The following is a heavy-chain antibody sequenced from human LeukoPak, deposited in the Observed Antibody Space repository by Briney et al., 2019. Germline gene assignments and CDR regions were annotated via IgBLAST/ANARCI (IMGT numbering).Heavy chain of an antibody. CDR2: VYYSGST. J-gene: IGHJ3*02. CDR1: GGSVTSYY. D-gene: IGHD6-13*01. V-gene: IGHV4-59*02. Sequence: SETLSLTCTVSGGSVTSYYRSWIRQPPGKGLGWIGYVYYSGSTNYNPSLKSRVTISVDTSKNQFSLKLSSVTAADTAVYYCARDFQIVAAGTGAFDIWGQGTMVTVSS. CDR3: ARDFQIVAAGTGAFDI.